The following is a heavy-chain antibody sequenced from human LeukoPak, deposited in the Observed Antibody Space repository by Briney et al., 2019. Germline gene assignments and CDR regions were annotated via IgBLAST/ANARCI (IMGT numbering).Heavy chain of an antibody. D-gene: IGHD2-2*01. J-gene: IGHJ3*02. CDR2: IYYSGST. Sequence: SETLSLTCTVSGGSISSYYWSWIRQPPGKGLEWIGYIYYSGSTNYNPSLKSRVTISVDTSKNQFSLKLSSVTAADTAVYYCAGKKRYCSSTSCPDAFDIWGQGTMVTVSS. V-gene: IGHV4-59*01. CDR1: GGSISSYY. CDR3: AGKKRYCSSTSCPDAFDI.